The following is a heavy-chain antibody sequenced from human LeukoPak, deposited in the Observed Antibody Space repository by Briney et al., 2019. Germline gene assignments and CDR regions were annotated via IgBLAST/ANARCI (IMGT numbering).Heavy chain of an antibody. D-gene: IGHD6-19*01. J-gene: IGHJ4*02. CDR1: GGSISSSNW. CDR2: IYHSGST. Sequence: GTLSLTCAVSGGSISSSNWWSWVRQPPGTGLEWIGEIYHSGSTNYNPSLKSRVTISVDKSKNQFSLKLSSVTAADTAVYYCARGHRYSSGPAYDYWGQGTLVTVSS. V-gene: IGHV4-4*02. CDR3: ARGHRYSSGPAYDY.